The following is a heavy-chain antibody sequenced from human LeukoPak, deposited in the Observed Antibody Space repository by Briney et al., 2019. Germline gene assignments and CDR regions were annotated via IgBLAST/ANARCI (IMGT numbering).Heavy chain of an antibody. D-gene: IGHD4-17*01. CDR1: GYTFTGYY. Sequence: ASVKVSCKASGYTFTGYYMHWVRQAPGQGLEWMGLINPNSGGTNYAQKFQGRVTMTRDTSISTAYMELSRLRSDDTAVYYCARAKWDYCEGSFDYWGQGTLVTVSS. V-gene: IGHV1-2*02. CDR3: ARAKWDYCEGSFDY. CDR2: INPNSGGT. J-gene: IGHJ4*02.